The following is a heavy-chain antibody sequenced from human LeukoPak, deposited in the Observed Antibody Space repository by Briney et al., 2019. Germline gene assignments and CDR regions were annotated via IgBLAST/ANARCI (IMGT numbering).Heavy chain of an antibody. CDR2: CDAEDGET. CDR1: GYTLTELS. Sequence: ASVKVSCKVSGYTLTELSMHWVRQAPGKGLEWMGGCDAEDGETIYAQKFQGRVTMTEDTSTDTAYMELSSLGSEDTAVYYCATVTRVGGYWSWGQGTLVTVSS. D-gene: IGHD5-12*01. CDR3: ATVTRVGGYWS. J-gene: IGHJ4*02. V-gene: IGHV1-24*01.